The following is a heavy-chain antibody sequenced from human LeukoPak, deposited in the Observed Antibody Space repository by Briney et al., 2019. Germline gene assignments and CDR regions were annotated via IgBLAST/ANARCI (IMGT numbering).Heavy chain of an antibody. CDR2: ISFDGSNK. CDR1: GFTFRNYA. D-gene: IGHD1-1*01. CDR3: AHRGWTTDAFDI. J-gene: IGHJ3*02. V-gene: IGHV3-30*04. Sequence: GRSLRLSCAGSGFTFRNYAMHWVRQAPGKGLEWVAVISFDGSNKYYADSVKGRFTISRDNSKNTLYLQMNSLRAEDTAVYYCAHRGWTTDAFDIWGQGTMVTVSS.